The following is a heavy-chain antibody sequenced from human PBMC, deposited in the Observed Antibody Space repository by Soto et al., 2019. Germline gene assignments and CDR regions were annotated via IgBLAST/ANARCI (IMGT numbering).Heavy chain of an antibody. V-gene: IGHV1-18*01. CDR2: ISAHNGNI. J-gene: IGHJ4*02. CDR3: ARGRYGDY. D-gene: IGHD1-1*01. Sequence: QVHLVQSGAEVKKPGASVKVSCKGSGYAFTTYGITWVRQAPGQGLEWMGWISAHNGNINYAQKLQDRVTVTRDTSTSTAYMELRSLRSDDTAVYYCARGRYGDYWGQGALVTVSS. CDR1: GYAFTTYG.